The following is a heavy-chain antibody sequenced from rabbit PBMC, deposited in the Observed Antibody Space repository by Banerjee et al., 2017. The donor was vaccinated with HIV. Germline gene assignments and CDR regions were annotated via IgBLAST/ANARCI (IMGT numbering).Heavy chain of an antibody. J-gene: IGHJ4*01. V-gene: IGHV1S45*01. CDR2: INTNSGNA. CDR3: ARDLGGVIGWNFGL. CDR1: GFDFSRYYM. Sequence: QEQLKESGGGLVQPGGSLKLSCKASGFDFSRYYMSWVRQAPGKGLEWIACINTNSGNAVYASWAKGRFTISKTSSTTVTLQMTSLTAADTATYFCARDLGGVIGWNFGLWGPGTLVTVS. D-gene: IGHD1-1*01.